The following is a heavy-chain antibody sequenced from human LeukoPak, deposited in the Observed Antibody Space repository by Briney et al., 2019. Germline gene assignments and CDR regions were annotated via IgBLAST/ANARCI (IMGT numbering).Heavy chain of an antibody. D-gene: IGHD3-22*01. CDR3: ARGGNYYDSSGYYYVPRSRGAWFDP. CDR1: GGSISSYY. Sequence: MTSETLSLTCTVSGGSISSYYWSWVRQPAGKGLEWIGRIYTSGSTNYNPSLRSRVTMSVDTSKNQFSLKLSSVTAADTAVYYCARGGNYYDSSGYYYVPRSRGAWFDPWGQGTLVTVSS. CDR2: IYTSGST. V-gene: IGHV4-4*07. J-gene: IGHJ5*02.